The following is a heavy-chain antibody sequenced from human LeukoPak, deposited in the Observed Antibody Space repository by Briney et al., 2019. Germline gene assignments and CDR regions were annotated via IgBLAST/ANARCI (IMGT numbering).Heavy chain of an antibody. CDR1: GGSFSGFY. V-gene: IGHV4-34*01. D-gene: IGHD6-19*01. Sequence: PSETLSLTCAVYGGSFSGFYWSWIRQPPGKGLEWIGEINHSGTTNYNPSLKSRVTISVDTSKNQFSLKLSSVTAADTAVYYCARLIAVAGEVYWGQGTLVTVSS. CDR3: ARLIAVAGEVY. J-gene: IGHJ4*02. CDR2: INHSGTT.